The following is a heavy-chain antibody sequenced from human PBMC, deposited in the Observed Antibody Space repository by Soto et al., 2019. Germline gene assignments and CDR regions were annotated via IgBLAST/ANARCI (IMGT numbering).Heavy chain of an antibody. CDR3: ARDLWFRESFRYYFDY. CDR2: INAGSGNT. V-gene: IGHV1-3*01. Sequence: ASVKVSCKASGYTFTGFSLHWVRQAPGQRLEWMGWINAGSGNTKYSQKFQGRVTITRDTSASTAYMELSSLTSEDTAVYYCARDLWFRESFRYYFDYYAQGTLVTVSS. D-gene: IGHD3-10*01. J-gene: IGHJ4*02. CDR1: GYTFTGFS.